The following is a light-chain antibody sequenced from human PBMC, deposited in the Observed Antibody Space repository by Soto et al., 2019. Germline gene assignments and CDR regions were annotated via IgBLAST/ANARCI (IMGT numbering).Light chain of an antibody. CDR3: QQYGSSLFT. J-gene: IGKJ3*01. CDR2: GAS. V-gene: IGKV3-20*01. Sequence: DIVLTQSPGTLSLSPRERATLSCRASQSVSSKYLAWYQQKPGQAPRVLIYGASIRATGIPERFSGGGSGTDFTLTITRLDPEDFAVNYCQQYGSSLFTFGPGTKVDIK. CDR1: QSVSSKY.